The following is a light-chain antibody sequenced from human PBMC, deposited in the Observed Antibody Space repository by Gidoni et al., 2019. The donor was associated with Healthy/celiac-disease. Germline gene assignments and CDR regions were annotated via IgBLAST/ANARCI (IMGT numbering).Light chain of an antibody. CDR2: QDS. CDR1: KLGDKY. J-gene: IGLJ2*01. CDR3: QAWDSSTTLV. V-gene: IGLV3-1*01. Sequence: SYELTQPPALSVSPGQTASITCSGDKLGDKYACWYQQKPGQSPVLVIYQDSKRPSGIAERFSGSNSGNTATLTISGTQAMDEADYYCQAWDSSTTLVFGGGTKLTVL.